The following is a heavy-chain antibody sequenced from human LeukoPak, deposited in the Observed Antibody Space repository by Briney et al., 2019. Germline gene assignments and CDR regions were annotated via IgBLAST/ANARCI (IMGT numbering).Heavy chain of an antibody. CDR3: ARHGSGSYYPDY. D-gene: IGHD3-10*01. V-gene: IGHV5-51*01. Sequence: GESLKISCKGSGYTFTDFWIGWVRQMPGKGLEWMGIIYPHDSDTTYSPSFQGQVTISVANSISTAYLQWSSLKASDTAMYYCARHGSGSYYPDYWGQGTLVTVSS. CDR2: IYPHDSDT. J-gene: IGHJ4*02. CDR1: GYTFTDFW.